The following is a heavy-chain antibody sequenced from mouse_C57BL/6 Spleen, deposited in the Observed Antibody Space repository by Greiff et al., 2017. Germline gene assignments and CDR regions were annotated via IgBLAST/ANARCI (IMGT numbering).Heavy chain of an antibody. CDR1: GYTFTSYW. D-gene: IGHD1-1*01. CDR2: IYPGNSDT. Sequence: VQLQQSGTVLARPGASVKMSCKTSGYTFTSYWMHWVKQRPGQGLEWIGAIYPGNSDTSYNQKFKGKAKLTAVTSASTAYMELSSLTNEDSAVYYCTRRANYYGSSYVDYWGQGTTLTVSS. CDR3: TRRANYYGSSYVDY. V-gene: IGHV1-5*01. J-gene: IGHJ2*01.